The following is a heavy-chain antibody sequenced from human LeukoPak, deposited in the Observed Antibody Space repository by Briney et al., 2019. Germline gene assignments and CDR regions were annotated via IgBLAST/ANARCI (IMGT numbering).Heavy chain of an antibody. J-gene: IGHJ4*02. Sequence: ETSETLSLTCAVYGGSFSGYYWSWIRQPPGKGLEWIGEINHSGSTNYNPSLKSRVTISVDTSKNQFSLKLSSVTAADTAVYYCARASPWDLDYWGQGTLVIVSS. D-gene: IGHD1-26*01. CDR3: ARASPWDLDY. V-gene: IGHV4-34*01. CDR2: INHSGST. CDR1: GGSFSGYY.